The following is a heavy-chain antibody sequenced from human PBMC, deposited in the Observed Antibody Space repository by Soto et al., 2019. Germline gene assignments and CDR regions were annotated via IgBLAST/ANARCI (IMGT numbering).Heavy chain of an antibody. Sequence: ETLSLTCAVSGGSFRGYFWSWIRQSPAKGLEWIGEINDSGNTYYNPSFKSRLTISVDTSTSQISLRLTSVTAADSAVYYCQGGDFWGQGTRVTVSS. D-gene: IGHD3-16*01. CDR1: GGSFRGYF. J-gene: IGHJ4*02. CDR2: INDSGNT. CDR3: QGGDF. V-gene: IGHV4-34*01.